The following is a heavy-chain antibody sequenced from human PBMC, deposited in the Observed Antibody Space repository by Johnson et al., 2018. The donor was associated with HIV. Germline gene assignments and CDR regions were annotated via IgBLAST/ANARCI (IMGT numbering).Heavy chain of an antibody. CDR1: GLIVSSSY. CDR2: IYSGGNT. CDR3: VRENDLVPVAGTI. Sequence: MQLVESGGGLIQPGGSLRLSCAASGLIVSSSYMTWVRQGPGKGLEWVSVIYSGGNTYYAGSVTGRFTISRDNSRNTLYLQMTSLRVEDTAVYYCVRENDLVPVAGTIWGQGTMVTVSS. D-gene: IGHD6-19*01. J-gene: IGHJ3*02. V-gene: IGHV3-66*03.